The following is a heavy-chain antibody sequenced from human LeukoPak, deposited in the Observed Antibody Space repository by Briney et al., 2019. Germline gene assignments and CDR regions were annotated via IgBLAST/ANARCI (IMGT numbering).Heavy chain of an antibody. CDR2: ISSSSSYI. Sequence: GGSLRLSCAASGFTVSSNYMSWVRQAPGKGLEWVSSISSSSSYIYYADSVKGRFTISRDNAKNSLYLQMNSLRAEDTAVYYCARSFSFYSSSSGGVGYWGQGTLVTVSS. CDR1: GFTVSSNY. J-gene: IGHJ4*02. CDR3: ARSFSFYSSSSGGVGY. D-gene: IGHD6-6*01. V-gene: IGHV3-21*01.